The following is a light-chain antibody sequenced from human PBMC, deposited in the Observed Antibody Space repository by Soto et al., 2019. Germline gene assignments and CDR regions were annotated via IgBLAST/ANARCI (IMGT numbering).Light chain of an antibody. Sequence: IVMTQSPATLSVSPGERATLSCRASQNIYSNVAWYQQRPGQSPRLLIYRASTRAPGITARFSGSGSGTEFTLTISSLQAEDSTVYSCHQYHDLWAFGQGTKVEIK. V-gene: IGKV3-15*01. J-gene: IGKJ1*01. CDR1: QNIYSN. CDR3: HQYHDLWA. CDR2: RAS.